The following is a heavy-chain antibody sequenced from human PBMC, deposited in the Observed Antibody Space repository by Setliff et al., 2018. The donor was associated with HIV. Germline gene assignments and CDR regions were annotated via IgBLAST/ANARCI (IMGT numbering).Heavy chain of an antibody. CDR3: ARGVKGIATTGKYYFDY. J-gene: IGHJ4*02. Sequence: ASVKVSCKASGYAFSDYSIHWVRQAPGQGLEWVGRINPDSRGTNYAQTFQGRVTMTRDTSANTAYMELSRLRSDDTAVFYCARGVKGIATTGKYYFDYWGQGTLVTVSS. D-gene: IGHD6-13*01. CDR2: INPDSRGT. CDR1: GYAFSDYS. V-gene: IGHV1-2*06.